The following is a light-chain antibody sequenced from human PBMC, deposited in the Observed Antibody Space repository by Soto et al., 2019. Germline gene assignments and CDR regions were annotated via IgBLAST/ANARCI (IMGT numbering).Light chain of an antibody. J-gene: IGLJ1*01. CDR2: GNS. V-gene: IGLV1-40*01. Sequence: QSVLTQPPSVSGAPGQRVTISCTGSSSNIGAGYDVHWYQQLPGTAPKLLIYGNSNRPSRVPDRFSGSKSGTSASLAITWLQAEDEAEYYCQSYDSSLSGYVFGTGTKLTVL. CDR1: SSNIGAGYD. CDR3: QSYDSSLSGYV.